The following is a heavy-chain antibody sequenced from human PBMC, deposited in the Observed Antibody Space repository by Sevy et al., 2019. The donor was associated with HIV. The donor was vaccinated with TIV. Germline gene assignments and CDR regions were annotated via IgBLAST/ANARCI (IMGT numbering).Heavy chain of an antibody. CDR3: ARDGRGISAFDI. Sequence: GGSLRLSCTASEFTFSSHAVAWVRQAPGKGLEWVSAISGSGENTNYVDSGKGRFTISRDNFKNTHYLQMNSLRAADTALYYCARDGRGISAFDIWGQGTMVTVSS. V-gene: IGHV3-23*01. J-gene: IGHJ3*02. CDR1: EFTFSSHA. D-gene: IGHD3-3*02. CDR2: ISGSGENT.